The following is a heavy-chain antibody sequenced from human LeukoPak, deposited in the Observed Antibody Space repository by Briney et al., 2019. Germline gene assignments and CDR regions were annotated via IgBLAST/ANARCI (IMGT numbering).Heavy chain of an antibody. D-gene: IGHD2-2*01. CDR3: ARERYCSSPSCYAFDY. CDR2: IIPIFGTA. J-gene: IGHJ4*02. CDR1: GGTFSSYA. V-gene: IGHV1-69*05. Sequence: ASVKISCKASGGTFSSYAISWLRQAPAQGLEWMGRIIPIFGTANYAQKFQGRVTITTDESTSTAYMELSSLRSEDTAVYYCARERYCSSPSCYAFDYWGQGTLVTVSS.